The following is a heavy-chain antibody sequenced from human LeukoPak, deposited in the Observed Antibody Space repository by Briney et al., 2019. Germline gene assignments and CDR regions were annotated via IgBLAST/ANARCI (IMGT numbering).Heavy chain of an antibody. CDR1: GDSINNYY. CDR2: IYISGGT. Sequence: PSETLSLTCTVSGDSINNYYWSWIRQPPGKGLEWIGYIYISGGTNYNPSLKSRVTISVDTSKNQFSLKLNSVTAADTAVYYCARSRSRAYYGSGKSGYYYYMDAWGKGTPVTVSS. D-gene: IGHD3-10*01. CDR3: ARSRSRAYYGSGKSGYYYYMDA. V-gene: IGHV4-4*09. J-gene: IGHJ6*03.